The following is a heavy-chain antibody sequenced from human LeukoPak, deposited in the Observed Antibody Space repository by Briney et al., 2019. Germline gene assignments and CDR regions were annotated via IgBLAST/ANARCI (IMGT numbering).Heavy chain of an antibody. V-gene: IGHV1-24*01. CDR1: GDTFSSYT. CDR3: ATGGSYYDSSLGGY. D-gene: IGHD3-22*01. Sequence: ASVKVSCKASGDTFSSYTISWVRQAPGKGLEWMGGFDPEDGETIYAQKFQGRVTMTEDTSTDTAYMELSSLRSEDTAVYYCATGGSYYDSSLGGYWGQGTLVTVSS. J-gene: IGHJ4*02. CDR2: FDPEDGET.